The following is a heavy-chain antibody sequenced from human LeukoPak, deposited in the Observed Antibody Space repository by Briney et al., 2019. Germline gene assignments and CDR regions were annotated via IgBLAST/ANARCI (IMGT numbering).Heavy chain of an antibody. CDR1: TYPLTDLS. D-gene: IGHD6-13*01. J-gene: IGHJ3*02. CDR2: FDPEDGET. CDR3: ATSWPATSYDAFHI. Sequence: ASVTVSCKVSTYPLTDLSLHWVRQPPGKGLEWMGGFDPEDGETVYAQKFQGRVSMTEDTSTDTAYMELNSLRSDDTAVYYCATSWPATSYDAFHIWGQGTMVTVSS. V-gene: IGHV1-24*01.